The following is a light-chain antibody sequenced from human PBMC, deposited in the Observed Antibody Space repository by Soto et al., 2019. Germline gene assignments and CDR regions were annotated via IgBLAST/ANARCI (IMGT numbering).Light chain of an antibody. J-gene: IGLJ1*01. CDR2: EVS. CDR1: SSDVGGYNY. CDR3: SSYKSSRILNV. Sequence: QSALTQPAAGSGSPGQSITISFTGTSSDVGGYNYVSWYQQHPGKAPKLIIYEVSNRPSGVSNRFSGSKSGNTDSLTISGLQDEDEADYYCSSYKSSRILNVCGTGTTVTVL. V-gene: IGLV2-14*01.